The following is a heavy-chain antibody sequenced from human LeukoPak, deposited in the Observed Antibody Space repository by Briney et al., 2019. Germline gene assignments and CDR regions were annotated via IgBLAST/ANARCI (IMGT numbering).Heavy chain of an antibody. V-gene: IGHV3-7*01. CDR2: IKQDGSEK. CDR1: GFTFSSYW. CDR3: ARVPPPLAAAAHMDV. Sequence: PGGSLRVSCAASGFTFSSYWMSWVRQAPGKGLEWVANIKQDGSEKYYVDSVKGRFTISRDNAKNSLYLQMNSLRAEDTAVYYCARVPPPLAAAAHMDVWGKGTTVTVSS. J-gene: IGHJ6*03. D-gene: IGHD6-13*01.